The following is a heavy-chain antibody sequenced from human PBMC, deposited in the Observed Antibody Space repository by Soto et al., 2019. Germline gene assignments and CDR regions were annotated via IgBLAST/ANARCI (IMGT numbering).Heavy chain of an antibody. J-gene: IGHJ5*02. V-gene: IGHV3-23*01. D-gene: IGHD6-13*01. CDR1: GFLFSNYA. CDR3: AKGPPRSRNNWFDP. Sequence: PGGSLTLSCSASGFLFSNYAMSWVRQAPGKGLEWVSGISGSGGSTYYADSVKGRFTISRDNSKYTLYLQMNSLRAEDTAVYYCAKGPPRSRNNWFDPWGQGTLVTVSS. CDR2: ISGSGGST.